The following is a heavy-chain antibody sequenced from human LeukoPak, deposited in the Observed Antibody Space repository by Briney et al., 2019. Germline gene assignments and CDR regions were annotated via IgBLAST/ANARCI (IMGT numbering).Heavy chain of an antibody. CDR1: GGSISSYY. CDR2: IYTSGST. D-gene: IGHD3-10*01. Sequence: SETLSLTCTVSGGSISSYYWSWIRQPAGKGLEWIGRIYTSGSTNYNPSLKSRVTMSVDTSKNQFSLKLSSVTAADTAVYYCARDLYGSGSYYINDYWGQGTLVTVSS. V-gene: IGHV4-4*07. J-gene: IGHJ4*02. CDR3: ARDLYGSGSYYINDY.